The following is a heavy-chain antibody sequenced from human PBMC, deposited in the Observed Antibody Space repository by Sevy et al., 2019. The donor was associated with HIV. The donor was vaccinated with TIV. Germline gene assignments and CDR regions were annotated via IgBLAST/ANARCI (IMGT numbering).Heavy chain of an antibody. CDR2: ISGSGGST. D-gene: IGHD3-22*01. CDR3: AKTSKGGGSSGYDSDFDY. CDR1: GFTFSSYA. V-gene: IGHV3-23*01. J-gene: IGHJ4*02. Sequence: GGSLRLSCAASGFTFSSYAMSWVRQAPGKGLEWVSAISGSGGSTYYADSVKGRFTISRDNSKNTLYLQMNSLRAEDTAVYYCAKTSKGGGSSGYDSDFDYWGQGTLVTVSS.